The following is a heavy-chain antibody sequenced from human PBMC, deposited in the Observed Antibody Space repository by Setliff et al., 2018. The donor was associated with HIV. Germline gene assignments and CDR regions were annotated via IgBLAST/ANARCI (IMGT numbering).Heavy chain of an antibody. CDR3: VKPYTGYYYDGSAYDDF. CDR1: GFTFNGYS. J-gene: IGHJ4*02. V-gene: IGHV3-64D*09. D-gene: IGHD3-22*01. Sequence: GGSLRLSCTVSGFTFNGYSMNWVRQAPGKRPEYVAALSRGGDNTKYADSVKGRFIISRDTSKNTLYLQMSSLRPDDTAIYYCVKPYTGYYYDGSAYDDFWGQGTLVTVSS. CDR2: LSRGGDNT.